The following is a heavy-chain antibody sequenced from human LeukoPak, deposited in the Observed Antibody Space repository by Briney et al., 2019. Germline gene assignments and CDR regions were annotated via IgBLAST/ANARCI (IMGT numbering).Heavy chain of an antibody. CDR3: ARAPYYYGSGSYYLI. CDR1: GGSFGGYY. J-gene: IGHJ4*02. CDR2: INHSGST. Sequence: PSETLSLTCAVYGGSFGGYYWSWIRQPPGKGLEWIGEINHSGSTNYNPSLKSRVTISVDTSKNQFSLKLSSVTAADTAVYYCARAPYYYGSGSYYLIWGRGTLVTVSS. V-gene: IGHV4-34*01. D-gene: IGHD3-10*01.